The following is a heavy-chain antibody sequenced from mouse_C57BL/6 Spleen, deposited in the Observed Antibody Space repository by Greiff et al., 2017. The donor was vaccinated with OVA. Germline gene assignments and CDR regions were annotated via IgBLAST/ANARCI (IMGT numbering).Heavy chain of an antibody. J-gene: IGHJ2*01. V-gene: IGHV5-4*01. D-gene: IGHD1-1*01. CDR2: ISDGGSYT. Sequence: EVQRVESGGGLVKPGGSLKLSCAASGFTFSSYAMSWVRQTPEKRLEWVATISDGGSYTYYPDNVKGRFTISRDNAKNNLYLQMSHLKSEDTAMYYCARGPSTVVATDGYFDYWGQGTTLTVSS. CDR3: ARGPSTVVATDGYFDY. CDR1: GFTFSSYA.